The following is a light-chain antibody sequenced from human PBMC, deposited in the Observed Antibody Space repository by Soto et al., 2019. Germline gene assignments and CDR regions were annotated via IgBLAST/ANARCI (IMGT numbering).Light chain of an antibody. Sequence: EIVMTQSPATLSVSPGERATLSCRASQSVSSNLAWYQQKPGQAPRLLIYGASTRATGIPARFSGSGSGTEFTLTISSLPSEDFAVYYCQQYNNWPVLTFGGGTKVEIK. V-gene: IGKV3-15*01. J-gene: IGKJ4*01. CDR3: QQYNNWPVLT. CDR1: QSVSSN. CDR2: GAS.